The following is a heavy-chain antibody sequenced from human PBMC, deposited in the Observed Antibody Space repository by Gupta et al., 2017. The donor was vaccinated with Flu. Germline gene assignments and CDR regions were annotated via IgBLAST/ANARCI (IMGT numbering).Heavy chain of an antibody. Sequence: EVQLLESGGGLGQPGGSLRLSCVDPEFTFSSYVMSWVRQAPGKGLEWVSAISGSGATTHYADSVKGRFSISRDNSKNTLYLQINSLRAEDTAVYYCAKGDRGSGWTNWGQGTLVTVSS. CDR1: EFTFSSYV. J-gene: IGHJ4*02. CDR2: ISGSGATT. V-gene: IGHV3-23*01. D-gene: IGHD6-19*01. CDR3: AKGDRGSGWTN.